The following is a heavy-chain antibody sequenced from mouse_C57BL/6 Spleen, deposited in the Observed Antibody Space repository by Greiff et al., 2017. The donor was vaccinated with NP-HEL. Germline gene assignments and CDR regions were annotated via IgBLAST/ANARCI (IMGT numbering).Heavy chain of an antibody. Sequence: QVQLKQPGAELVRPGSSVKLSCKASGYTFTSYWMHWVKQRPIQGLEWIGNIDPSDSETHYNQKFKDKATLTVDKSSSTAYMQLSSLTSEDSAVYYCARSLFTTVVATGYFDDWGQGTTLTVSS. CDR1: GYTFTSYW. J-gene: IGHJ2*01. CDR2: IDPSDSET. V-gene: IGHV1-52*01. CDR3: ARSLFTTVVATGYFDD. D-gene: IGHD1-1*01.